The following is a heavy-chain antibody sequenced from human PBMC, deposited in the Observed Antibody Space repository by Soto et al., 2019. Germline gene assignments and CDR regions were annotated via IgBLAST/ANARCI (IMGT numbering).Heavy chain of an antibody. D-gene: IGHD2-8*01. V-gene: IGHV3-23*01. Sequence: DVQLLESGGDLVQPGESLRLSCAASGFIFSDFAMSWVRQTPGKGLEWVSAVSVYGGSTHYSDAVKGRFTISRDNSRDTLFLQMNSLRAEDTAVYYWARRPAGVSHWYFDLWGRGTLVTVSS. CDR3: ARRPAGVSHWYFDL. CDR1: GFIFSDFA. J-gene: IGHJ2*01. CDR2: VSVYGGST.